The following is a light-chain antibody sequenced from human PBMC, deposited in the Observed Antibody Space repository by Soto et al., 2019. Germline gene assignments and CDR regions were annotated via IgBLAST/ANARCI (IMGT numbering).Light chain of an antibody. CDR2: GVN. CDR3: SSYTSSITYV. J-gene: IGLJ1*01. Sequence: QSVLTQPASVSGSPGQSITISCTGTSCDIGDYNYVSWYQQRPEKAPELMIYGVNNRPPGVSNRFSGSKSGNTASLTISGLQAEDEADYYCSSYTSSITYVFGTGTKVTV. V-gene: IGLV2-14*01. CDR1: SCDIGDYNY.